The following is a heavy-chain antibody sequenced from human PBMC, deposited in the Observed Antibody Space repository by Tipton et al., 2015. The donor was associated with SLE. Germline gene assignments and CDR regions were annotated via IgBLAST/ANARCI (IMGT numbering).Heavy chain of an antibody. CDR2: ISWDGGST. J-gene: IGHJ4*02. V-gene: IGHV3-43*01. CDR3: TRPIDYGDYVFPFDY. CDR1: GFTFDDCT. Sequence: SLRLSCAASGFTFDDCTMHWVRQAPGKGLEWVSLISWDGGSTYYADSVKGRFTISRDDSKNTAYLQMNSLKTEDTAVYYCTRPIDYGDYVFPFDYWGQGTLVTVSS. D-gene: IGHD4-17*01.